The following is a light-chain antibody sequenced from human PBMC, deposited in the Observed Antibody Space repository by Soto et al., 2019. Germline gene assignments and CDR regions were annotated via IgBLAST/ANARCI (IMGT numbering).Light chain of an antibody. Sequence: QLVLAQSPSASASLGASVKLTCTLSSGHSSFAIAWHQQQPEKGPRYLMNVNSDGSHNKGDGIPDRFSGSSSGAERYLTISSLQYEDEADYYCQTWGTGIQVFGGGTKLTV. V-gene: IGLV4-69*01. CDR2: VNSDGSH. CDR1: SGHSSFA. CDR3: QTWGTGIQV. J-gene: IGLJ3*02.